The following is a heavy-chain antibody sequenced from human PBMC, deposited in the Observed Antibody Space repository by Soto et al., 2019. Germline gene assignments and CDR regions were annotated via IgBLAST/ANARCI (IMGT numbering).Heavy chain of an antibody. CDR2: IIPVFQTA. J-gene: IGHJ4*02. CDR1: GGLFSSYP. CDR3: ARGGSGYTWFNEF. Sequence: QEQLGQSGAEVKKPGSSVTVSCKASGGLFSSYPISWVRQVPGQGLEWMRGIIPVFQTAYYTQRFQGRVTITADESTNTAYMELSSLSSEDTAIYYCARGGSGYTWFNEFWGQGALVTVS. V-gene: IGHV1-69*01. D-gene: IGHD3-22*01.